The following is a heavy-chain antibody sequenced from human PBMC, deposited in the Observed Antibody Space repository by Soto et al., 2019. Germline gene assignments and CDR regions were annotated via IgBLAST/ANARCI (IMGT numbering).Heavy chain of an antibody. D-gene: IGHD6-6*01. J-gene: IGHJ4*02. CDR2: IYYSGST. CDR3: AREVIAARPASYFDY. Sequence: SGTPSLTFTVSHGSISSCCYYWSWIRQHPGKGLEWIGYIYYSGSTYYNPSLKSRVTISVDTSKNQFSLKLSSVTAADTAVYYCAREVIAARPASYFDYRGQGTLVAVSA. CDR1: HGSISSCCYY. V-gene: IGHV4-31*03.